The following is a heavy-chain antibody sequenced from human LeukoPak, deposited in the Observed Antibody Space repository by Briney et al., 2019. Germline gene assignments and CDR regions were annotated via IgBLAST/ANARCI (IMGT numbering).Heavy chain of an antibody. J-gene: IGHJ6*03. CDR1: GFTFSSYG. Sequence: PGGSLRLSCAVSGFTFSSYGMHWVRQAPGKGLEGVAFIRYDGSNKYYADSVKGRFTISRDNSKNTLYLQMNSLRAEDTAVYYCAKDGGSSSDYYYYYMDVWGKGTTVTVSS. V-gene: IGHV3-30*02. D-gene: IGHD6-6*01. CDR3: AKDGGSSSDYYYYYMDV. CDR2: IRYDGSNK.